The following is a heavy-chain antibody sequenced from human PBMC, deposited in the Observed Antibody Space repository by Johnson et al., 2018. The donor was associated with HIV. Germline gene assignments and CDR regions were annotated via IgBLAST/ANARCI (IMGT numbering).Heavy chain of an antibody. D-gene: IGHD6-25*01. Sequence: VQLVESGGGLIQPGRSLRLSCAASGFTFSSYAMHWVRQAPGKGLEWVAVISYDGSNKYYADSVKGRFTISRDNSKNKVYLEMNSLRAEDTAVYYCAKGGIDAFDIWGQGTMVTVSS. CDR1: GFTFSSYA. CDR2: ISYDGSNK. V-gene: IGHV3-30-3*01. J-gene: IGHJ3*02. CDR3: AKGGIDAFDI.